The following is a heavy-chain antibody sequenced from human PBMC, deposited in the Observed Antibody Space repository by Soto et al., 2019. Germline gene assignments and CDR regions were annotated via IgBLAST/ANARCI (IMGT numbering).Heavy chain of an antibody. Sequence: VGSLRLSCAASGFTFSSYSMNWVRQAPGKGLEWVSSISSSSSYIYYADSVKGRFTISRDNAKNSLYLQMNSLRAEDTAVYYCARDSDVWSGYSRDYYYGMDVWGQGTTVTVSS. D-gene: IGHD3-3*01. CDR2: ISSSSSYI. V-gene: IGHV3-21*01. J-gene: IGHJ6*02. CDR3: ARDSDVWSGYSRDYYYGMDV. CDR1: GFTFSSYS.